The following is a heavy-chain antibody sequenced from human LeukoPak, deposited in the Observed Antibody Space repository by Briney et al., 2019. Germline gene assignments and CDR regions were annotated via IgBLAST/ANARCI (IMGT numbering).Heavy chain of an antibody. Sequence: GGSLRLSCAASGFTFSSYAMSWVRQAPGKGLEWVSAISGSGGSTYYADSVKGRFTISRDNSKNTLYLQMNSLRAEDTAVYYCAKDLVGVGATMNMDYWGQETLVTVSS. CDR3: AKDLVGVGATMNMDY. CDR2: ISGSGGST. V-gene: IGHV3-23*01. CDR1: GFTFSSYA. J-gene: IGHJ4*02. D-gene: IGHD1-26*01.